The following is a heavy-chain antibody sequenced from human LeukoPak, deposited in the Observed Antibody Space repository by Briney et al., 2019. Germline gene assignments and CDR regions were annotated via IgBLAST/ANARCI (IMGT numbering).Heavy chain of an antibody. CDR2: IIPIFGTA. V-gene: IGHV1-69*13. CDR3: ARDLGSSGWYQRGLDY. J-gene: IGHJ4*02. Sequence: SVKVSCKASGGTFSSYAISWVRQAPGQGLEWMGGIIPIFGTANYAQKFQGRVTITADESTSTAYMELSSLRSEDTAVYYCARDLGSSGWYQRGLDYWGQGTLVTVSS. CDR1: GGTFSSYA. D-gene: IGHD6-19*01.